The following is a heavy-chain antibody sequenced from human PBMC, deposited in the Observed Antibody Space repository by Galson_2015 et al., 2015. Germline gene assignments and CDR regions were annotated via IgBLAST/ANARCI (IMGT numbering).Heavy chain of an antibody. J-gene: IGHJ6*02. CDR1: GSSFGSYW. V-gene: IGHV3-74*01. CDR3: ARDLWANYYYYGMDV. D-gene: IGHD1-26*01. Sequence: SLRLSCAASGSSFGSYWMHWVRQVPGKGLVWVSHINNDGSGTGYADSVKGRFTISRDNAKNTLYLQMNSLRSKDTAVYYCARDLWANYYYYGMDVWGQGTTVTVSS. CDR2: INNDGSGT.